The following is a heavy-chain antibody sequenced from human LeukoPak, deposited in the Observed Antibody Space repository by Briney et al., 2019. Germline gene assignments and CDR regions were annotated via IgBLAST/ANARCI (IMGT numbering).Heavy chain of an antibody. J-gene: IGHJ5*02. CDR3: AKDPYGDYASGNWFDP. D-gene: IGHD4-17*01. CDR1: GFTFSSYG. Sequence: GGSLRLSCAASGFTFSSYGMHWVRQAPGKGLEWVAVISYDGSNKYYADSVKGLFTISRDNSKNTLYLQMNSLRAEDTAVYYCAKDPYGDYASGNWFDPWGQGTLVTVSS. V-gene: IGHV3-30*18. CDR2: ISYDGSNK.